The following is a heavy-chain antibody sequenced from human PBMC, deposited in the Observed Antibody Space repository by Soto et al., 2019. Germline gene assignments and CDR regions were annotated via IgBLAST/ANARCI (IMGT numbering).Heavy chain of an antibody. CDR3: SRSSLNNQGDCSGGSCYSSFDY. D-gene: IGHD2-15*01. Sequence: SETLSLTCAVYGGSFSGYYWSWIRQPPGKGIERNWEINHSGSTNYIPSLKILVTISLDTSKNHFSLILSSVTAADTAVFYCSRSSLNNQGDCSGGSCYSSFDYWGQGTLVTVSS. J-gene: IGHJ4*02. CDR2: INHSGST. CDR1: GGSFSGYY. V-gene: IGHV4-34*01.